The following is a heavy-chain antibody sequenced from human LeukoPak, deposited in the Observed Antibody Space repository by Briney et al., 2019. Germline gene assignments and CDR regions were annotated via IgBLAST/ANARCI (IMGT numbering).Heavy chain of an antibody. CDR2: ISFSGSTI. V-gene: IGHV3-11*01. CDR1: GFTVSDYY. CDR3: AKDGRYYGSGSYFIIWFDP. Sequence: NSGGSLRLSCAASGFTVSDYYMTWIRQAPGKGLDWVSYISFSGSTIYYADSVKGRFTISRDNAKNSLYLQMNSLRAEDTAVYYCAKDGRYYGSGSYFIIWFDPWGQGTLVTVSS. J-gene: IGHJ5*02. D-gene: IGHD3-10*01.